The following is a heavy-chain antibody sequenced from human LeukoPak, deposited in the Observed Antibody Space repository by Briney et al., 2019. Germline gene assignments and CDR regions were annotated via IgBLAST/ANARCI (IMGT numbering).Heavy chain of an antibody. J-gene: IGHJ4*02. CDR1: RFTFRNYA. CDR2: ISGSGDGT. CDR3: AKGRSADTAMVKVY. V-gene: IGHV3-23*01. Sequence: PGGSLRLSCTASRFTFRNYAMSWVRQAPGKGLEWISAISGSGDGTYYADSVKGRFTVSRDNSKNTLYLQMNSLRAEDTATYYCAKGRSADTAMVKVYWGQGTLVTVSS. D-gene: IGHD5-18*01.